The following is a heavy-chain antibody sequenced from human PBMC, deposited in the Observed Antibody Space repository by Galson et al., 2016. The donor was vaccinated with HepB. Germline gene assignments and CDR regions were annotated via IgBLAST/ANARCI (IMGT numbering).Heavy chain of an antibody. CDR1: GYTFTSYG. Sequence: SVKVSCKASGYTFTSYGFNWVRQAPGQGLEWMGWISAYNGKTTYAQNLPGRATMTTDTSTNTAYMAFRSLRSDDTAIYSCASMKVRDDDIWGSYRSSGYYAMDVWGKGTTVTVSS. D-gene: IGHD3-16*02. CDR3: ASMKVRDDDIWGSYRSSGYYAMDV. CDR2: ISAYNGKT. V-gene: IGHV1-18*01. J-gene: IGHJ6*04.